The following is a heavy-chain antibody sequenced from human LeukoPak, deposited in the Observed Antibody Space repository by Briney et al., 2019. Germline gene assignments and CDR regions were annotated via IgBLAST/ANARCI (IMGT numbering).Heavy chain of an antibody. CDR2: ISYDGSNK. J-gene: IGHJ3*02. Sequence: PGGSLRLSCAASGFTFSSYAMHWVRQAPGKGLEWVAVISYDGSNKYYADCVKGRFTISRDNSKNTLYLQMNSLRAEDTAVYYCARADIVVVPAAPGGDAFDIWGQGTMVTVSS. D-gene: IGHD2-2*01. CDR1: GFTFSSYA. CDR3: ARADIVVVPAAPGGDAFDI. V-gene: IGHV3-30*04.